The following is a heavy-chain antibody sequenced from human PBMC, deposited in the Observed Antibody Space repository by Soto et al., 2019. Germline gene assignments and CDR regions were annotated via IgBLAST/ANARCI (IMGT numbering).Heavy chain of an antibody. D-gene: IGHD5-12*01. CDR2: INHSGST. J-gene: IGHJ4*02. Sequence: PSETLSLTCAVYCGCFSGYYWSWIRQPPGKGLEWIGEINHSGSTNYNPSLKSRVSISVDTSKNQFSLMLSSVTAADAAVYYCGRARKSWPTRYDYELVYWGPGTLLTVSS. CDR3: GRARKSWPTRYDYELVY. CDR1: CGCFSGYY. V-gene: IGHV4-34*01.